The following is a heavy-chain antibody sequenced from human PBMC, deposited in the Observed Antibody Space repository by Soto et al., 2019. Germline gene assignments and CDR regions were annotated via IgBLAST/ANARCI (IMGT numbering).Heavy chain of an antibody. D-gene: IGHD2-15*01. CDR3: ARELEYCSGGSCYEDYYYGMDV. CDR1: GFTFSSYS. CDR2: ISSSSYI. V-gene: IGHV3-21*01. J-gene: IGHJ6*02. Sequence: PGGSLRLSCAASGFTFSSYSMNWVRQAPGKGLEWVSSISSSSYIYYADSVKGRFTISRDNAKNSLYLQMNSLRAEDTAVYYCARELEYCSGGSCYEDYYYGMDVWGQGTTVTVSS.